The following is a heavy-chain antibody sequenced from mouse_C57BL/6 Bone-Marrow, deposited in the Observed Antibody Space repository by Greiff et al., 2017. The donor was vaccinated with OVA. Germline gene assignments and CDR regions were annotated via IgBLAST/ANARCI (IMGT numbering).Heavy chain of an antibody. CDR2: IYPGNGDT. CDR1: GYTFTSYN. CDR3: ARNYYGIYAMDY. D-gene: IGHD1-1*01. Sequence: QVQLKESGAELVRPGASVKMSCKASGYTFTSYNMHWVKQTPRQGLEWIGAIYPGNGDTSYNQKFKGKATLTVDKSSSTAYMQLSSLTSEDSAVYFCARNYYGIYAMDYWGQGTSVTVAS. J-gene: IGHJ4*01. V-gene: IGHV1-12*01.